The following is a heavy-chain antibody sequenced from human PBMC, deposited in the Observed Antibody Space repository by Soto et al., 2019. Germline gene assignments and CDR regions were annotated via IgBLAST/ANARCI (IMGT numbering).Heavy chain of an antibody. CDR3: TTRITIFGVVIIPDAFDI. J-gene: IGHJ3*02. V-gene: IGHV3-15*07. CDR1: GFTVSNAW. D-gene: IGHD3-3*01. Sequence: GSLRLSCAASGFTVSNAWMNWVRQAPGKGLEWVGRIKSKTDGGTTDYAAPVKGRFTISRDDSKNTLYLQMNSLKTEDTAVYYCTTRITIFGVVIIPDAFDIWGQGTMVTV. CDR2: IKSKTDGGTT.